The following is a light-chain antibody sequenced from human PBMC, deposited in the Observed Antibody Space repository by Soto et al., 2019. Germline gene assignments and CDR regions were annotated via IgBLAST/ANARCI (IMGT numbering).Light chain of an antibody. CDR1: SPNIGAGYD. Sequence: QSVLTQPPSVSGAPGQRVTISCTGSSPNIGAGYDVHWYQQLPGTAPKLLIYANTNRPSGVPDRFSGSKSGTSASLAITGLQAEDEADYYCQSYDSSLSGHVVFGGGTKLTVL. CDR3: QSYDSSLSGHVV. V-gene: IGLV1-40*01. CDR2: ANT. J-gene: IGLJ2*01.